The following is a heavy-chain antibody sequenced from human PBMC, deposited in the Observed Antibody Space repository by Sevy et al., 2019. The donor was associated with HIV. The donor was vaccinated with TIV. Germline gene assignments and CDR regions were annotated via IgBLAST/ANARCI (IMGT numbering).Heavy chain of an antibody. Sequence: APVKVSCKASGGTFSSYAISWVRQAPGQGLEWMGGIIPIFGTANYAQKFQGRVTITADKSTSTAYMELSSLRSEDTAVYYCATRVSGGGTYYYDSSGYYSFDYWGQGTLVTVSS. CDR2: IIPIFGTA. J-gene: IGHJ4*02. CDR3: ATRVSGGGTYYYDSSGYYSFDY. V-gene: IGHV1-69*06. CDR1: GGTFSSYA. D-gene: IGHD3-22*01.